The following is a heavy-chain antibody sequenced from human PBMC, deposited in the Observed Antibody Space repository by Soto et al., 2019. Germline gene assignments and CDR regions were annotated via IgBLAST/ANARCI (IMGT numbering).Heavy chain of an antibody. D-gene: IGHD4-17*01. Sequence: ASVKVSCKASGYTFTSYAMHWVRQAPGQRLEWMGWINAGNGNTKYSQKFQGRVTITRDTSASTAYMELSSLRSEDTAVYYCAREFQDDYGDYGGLLRGAFDIWGQGTMVTVSS. CDR2: INAGNGNT. J-gene: IGHJ3*02. CDR1: GYTFTSYA. CDR3: AREFQDDYGDYGGLLRGAFDI. V-gene: IGHV1-3*01.